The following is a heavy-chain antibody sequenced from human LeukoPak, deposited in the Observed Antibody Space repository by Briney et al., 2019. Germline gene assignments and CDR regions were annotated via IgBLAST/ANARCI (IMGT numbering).Heavy chain of an antibody. CDR2: IIPILGIA. V-gene: IGHV1-69*04. CDR1: GGTFSSYA. J-gene: IGHJ4*02. CDR3: ARAAMVRGVTLDY. Sequence: SVKVSCKASGGTFSSYAISWVRQAPGQGLEWMGRIIPILGIANYAQKFQGRVTITSDKSTSTAYMELSSLRSGDTAVYYCARAAMVRGVTLDYWGQGTLVTVSS. D-gene: IGHD3-10*01.